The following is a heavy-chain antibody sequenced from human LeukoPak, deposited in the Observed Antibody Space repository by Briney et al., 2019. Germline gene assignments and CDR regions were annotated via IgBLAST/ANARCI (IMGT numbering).Heavy chain of an antibody. CDR1: GYTFTSYG. D-gene: IGHD5-18*01. J-gene: IGHJ4*02. Sequence: ASVKVSCKASGYTFTSYGISWVRQAPGQGLEWMGWINPNSGGTNYAQKFQGRVTMTRDTSISTAYMELSRLRSDDTAVYYCAREDTAMVKDYWGQGTLVTVSS. V-gene: IGHV1-2*02. CDR2: INPNSGGT. CDR3: AREDTAMVKDY.